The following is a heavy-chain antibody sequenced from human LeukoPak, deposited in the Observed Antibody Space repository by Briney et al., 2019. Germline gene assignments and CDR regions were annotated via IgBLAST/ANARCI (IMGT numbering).Heavy chain of an antibody. CDR2: ICGRDGGT. Sequence: PGASLRLSCAASGFIFSNYAMSWVRQAPGKGLEGVSAICGRDGGTYYADSVKGRFTISRDSPKNTLYLQMNTLSLEAPPSYSSPKWGVYVIFTGYYTSDSGGHGPWSPSPQ. D-gene: IGHD3-9*01. J-gene: IGHJ5*01. CDR3: PKWGVYVIFTGYYTSDS. V-gene: IGHV3-23*01. CDR1: GFIFSNYA.